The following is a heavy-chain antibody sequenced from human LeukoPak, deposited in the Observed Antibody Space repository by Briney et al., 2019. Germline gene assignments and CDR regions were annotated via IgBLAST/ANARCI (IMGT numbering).Heavy chain of an antibody. D-gene: IGHD5-24*01. Sequence: PGGSLRLSCAASGFTFSSYAMSWARQAPGKGLEWVSAISGRGGSTYYADSVKGRFTISRDNSKNTLYLQMNSLRAEDTAVYYCAKDPGRWLQLLVDYWGQGTLVTVSS. CDR1: GFTFSSYA. CDR2: ISGRGGST. J-gene: IGHJ4*02. V-gene: IGHV3-23*01. CDR3: AKDPGRWLQLLVDY.